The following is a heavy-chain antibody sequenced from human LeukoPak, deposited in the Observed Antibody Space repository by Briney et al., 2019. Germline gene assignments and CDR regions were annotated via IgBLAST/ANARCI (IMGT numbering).Heavy chain of an antibody. Sequence: PSETLSLTCTVSGGSISSYYWSWLRQPPGKGLEWIGYIYYSGSTNYNPSLKSRVTISVDTSKNQFSLKLSSVTAADTAVYYCARGSSSWYRLDAFDIWGQGTMVTVSS. CDR1: GGSISSYY. D-gene: IGHD6-13*01. V-gene: IGHV4-59*01. J-gene: IGHJ3*02. CDR2: IYYSGST. CDR3: ARGSSSWYRLDAFDI.